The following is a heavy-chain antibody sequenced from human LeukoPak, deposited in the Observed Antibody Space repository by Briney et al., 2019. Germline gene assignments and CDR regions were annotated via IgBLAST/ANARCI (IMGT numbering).Heavy chain of an antibody. V-gene: IGHV3-30*02. Sequence: PGGSLRLSCAASGFTFSSYGMHWVRQARGKGLEWVAFIRYDGSNKYYADSVKGRFTISRDNSKNTLYLQMNSLRAEDTAVYYCARSEAVVRAWGGMDVWGQGTTVPVSS. D-gene: IGHD3-10*01. CDR2: IRYDGSNK. CDR3: ARSEAVVRAWGGMDV. J-gene: IGHJ6*02. CDR1: GFTFSSYG.